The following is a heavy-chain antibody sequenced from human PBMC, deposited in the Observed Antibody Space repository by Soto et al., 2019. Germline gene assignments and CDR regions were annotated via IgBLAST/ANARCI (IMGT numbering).Heavy chain of an antibody. Sequence: QVQLVQSGAEVKKPGASVKVSCKASGYSFTDYGFTWVRQAPGQGLEWMGWVNTYKGNTNYAQKFQGRVTMTTDTSTSTAYMELRGLRSDDTALYYCARERGTYTYVDSWGQGTLVTVSS. CDR1: GYSFTDYG. D-gene: IGHD3-16*01. CDR3: ARERGTYTYVDS. V-gene: IGHV1-18*01. J-gene: IGHJ4*02. CDR2: VNTYKGNT.